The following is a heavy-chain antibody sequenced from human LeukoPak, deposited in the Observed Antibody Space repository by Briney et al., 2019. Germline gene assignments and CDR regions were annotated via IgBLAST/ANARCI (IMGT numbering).Heavy chain of an antibody. CDR2: IWNDRSNK. Sequence: GGSVPHFCSASGFTFSTYVMHWVRQAPGKGLEWVAVIWNDRSNKCYELSDQGRLTISRDIAKNTLHLQMNSLRAEDTAIHYCARGGIATADIDYW. CDR1: GFTFSTYV. V-gene: IGHV3-33*01. CDR3: ARGGIATADIDY. J-gene: IGHJ4*01. D-gene: IGHD6-13*01.